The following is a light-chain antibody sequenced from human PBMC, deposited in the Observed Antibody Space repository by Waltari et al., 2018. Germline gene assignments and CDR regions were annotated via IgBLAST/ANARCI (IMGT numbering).Light chain of an antibody. V-gene: IGLV1-44*01. J-gene: IGLJ1*01. CDR3: AAWANSLSGYV. Sequence: QSLFTLPPSASGTPGHRTPSSCSVSWSTLDGVIIIWLQHLPGPAPTLLIHKTDKRPAGIPDRFSGSKSGTSASLAITGLQTEDEADYYCAAWANSLSGYVFGAGTKVTVL. CDR1: WSTLDGVI. CDR2: KTD.